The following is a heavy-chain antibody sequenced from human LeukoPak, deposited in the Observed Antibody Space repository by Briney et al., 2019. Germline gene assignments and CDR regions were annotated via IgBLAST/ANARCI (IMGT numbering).Heavy chain of an antibody. V-gene: IGHV3-21*01. CDR3: ARDGSAYYDILTGYPY. CDR1: GFTFSSYS. CDR2: ISSSSSYI. Sequence: GGSLRLSCAASGFTFSSYSMNWVRQAPGKGLEWVSSISSSSSYIYYADSVKGRFTISRDNAKNSLYLQMNSLRAEDTAVYYCARDGSAYYDILTGYPYWGQGTLVTASS. D-gene: IGHD3-9*01. J-gene: IGHJ4*02.